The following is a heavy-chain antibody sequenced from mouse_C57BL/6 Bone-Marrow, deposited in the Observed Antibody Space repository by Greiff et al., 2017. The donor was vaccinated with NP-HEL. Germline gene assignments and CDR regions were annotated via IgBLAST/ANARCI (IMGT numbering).Heavy chain of an antibody. CDR1: GFTFSDYG. V-gene: IGHV5-15*01. D-gene: IGHD1-1*01. Sequence: EVKLMESGGGLVQPGGSLKLSCAASGFTFSDYGMAWVRQAPRKGPEWVAFISNLAYSIYYADTVTGRFTISRENAKNTLYLEMSSLRSEDTAMYYCARLPFYYGSSYGYWYCDVWGTGTTVTVSS. CDR2: ISNLAYSI. J-gene: IGHJ1*03. CDR3: ARLPFYYGSSYGYWYCDV.